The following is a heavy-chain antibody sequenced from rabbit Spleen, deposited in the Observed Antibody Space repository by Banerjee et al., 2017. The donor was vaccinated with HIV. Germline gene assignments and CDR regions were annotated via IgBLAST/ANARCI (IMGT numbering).Heavy chain of an antibody. V-gene: IGHV1S45*01. J-gene: IGHJ6*01. D-gene: IGHD8-1*01. Sequence: QQQLEESGGGLVKPGGTLTLTCTASGIDFSSSYWICWVRQAPGKGLEWIACIYAGSSVSTYYASWVNGQFTISKTSSTTVTLHMTSLTAADTATYFCARDTGTSFSTYGMDLWGPGTLVTVS. CDR3: ARDTGTSFSTYGMDL. CDR2: IYAGSSVST. CDR1: GIDFSSSYW.